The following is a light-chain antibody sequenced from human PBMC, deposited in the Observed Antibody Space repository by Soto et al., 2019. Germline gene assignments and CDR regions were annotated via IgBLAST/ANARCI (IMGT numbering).Light chain of an antibody. Sequence: EIVLTQSPGTLSLSPGERATLSCRASQSVSSSYLAWYQQKPGQAPRLLIYGASSRATGIPDRFSGSGSGTDFTLTASRLEPEDFAVDHCQQYGSLPRTFGQGPKVEIK. CDR1: QSVSSSY. CDR3: QQYGSLPRT. CDR2: GAS. J-gene: IGKJ1*01. V-gene: IGKV3-20*01.